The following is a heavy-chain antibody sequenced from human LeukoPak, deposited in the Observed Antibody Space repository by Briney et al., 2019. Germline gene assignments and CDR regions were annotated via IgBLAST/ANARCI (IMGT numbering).Heavy chain of an antibody. D-gene: IGHD4-23*01. CDR3: ARVLRGGNSDFAFDI. Sequence: GGSLRLSCGASGFTVSNKFMTWVRQAPGKGLDWVSIIYSGGNTYYADSVKGRFTISRDNSENAIYLQMNSLRAEDTAVYYCARVLRGGNSDFAFDIWGQGTMVTVSS. V-gene: IGHV3-66*02. CDR1: GFTVSNKF. CDR2: IYSGGNT. J-gene: IGHJ3*02.